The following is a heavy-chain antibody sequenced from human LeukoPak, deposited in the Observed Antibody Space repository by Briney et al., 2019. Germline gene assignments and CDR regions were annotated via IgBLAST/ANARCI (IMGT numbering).Heavy chain of an antibody. V-gene: IGHV1-18*01. D-gene: IGHD3-22*01. CDR2: ISAYNGNT. Sequence: ASVKVSCKASGYTFTSYGISWVRQAPGQGLEWMGWISAYNGNTNYAQKLQGRVTMTTDTSTSTAYMELGSLRSDDTAVYYCARDIAQYYYDSSGYEISFDYWGQGTLVTVSS. CDR1: GYTFTSYG. CDR3: ARDIAQYYYDSSGYEISFDY. J-gene: IGHJ4*02.